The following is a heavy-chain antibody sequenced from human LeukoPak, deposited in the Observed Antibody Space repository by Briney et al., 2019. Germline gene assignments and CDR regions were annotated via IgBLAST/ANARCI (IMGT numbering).Heavy chain of an antibody. V-gene: IGHV3-7*03. D-gene: IGHD2-15*01. Sequence: GSLRLSCAASGFTFSRHWMYWVRQAPGKGLEWVANIKQDGSAKPYVDSVEGRFTISRDNAKNSLFLQMNSLRAEDTAVYYCARDNGWSADFWGQGTLVTVSS. CDR3: ARDNGWSADF. CDR2: IKQDGSAK. J-gene: IGHJ4*02. CDR1: GFTFSRHW.